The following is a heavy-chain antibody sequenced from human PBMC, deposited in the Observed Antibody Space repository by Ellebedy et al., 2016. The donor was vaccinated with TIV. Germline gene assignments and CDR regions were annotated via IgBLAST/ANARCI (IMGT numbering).Heavy chain of an antibody. Sequence: GESLKISCAASGFTFSSNWMSWVRQAPGKGLEWVANIKQAGSEKHHVDSVKGRFTISRDNAKNSLSLQMNSLRAEDTAVYYCARVMGCTSTSCYVSGVDQWGQGTLVTVSS. V-gene: IGHV3-7*01. J-gene: IGHJ4*02. CDR2: IKQAGSEK. D-gene: IGHD2-2*01. CDR3: ARVMGCTSTSCYVSGVDQ. CDR1: GFTFSSNW.